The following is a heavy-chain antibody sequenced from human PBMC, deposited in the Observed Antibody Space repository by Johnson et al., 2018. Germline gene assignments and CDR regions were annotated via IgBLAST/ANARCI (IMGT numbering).Heavy chain of an antibody. CDR1: GFTFSAYG. CDR2: ISYDGSNK. D-gene: IGHD3-10*01. V-gene: IGHV3-30*18. CDR3: AKVLYYGSGIDAFDI. Sequence: LVQSGGGVVQPGRSLRLSCAASGFTFSAYGIHWVRQAPGKGLEWVAVISYDGSNKYFADSVKGRFTNSRDNSKNTLYLQMNSLRAEDTAVYYVAKVLYYGSGIDAFDIWGQGTMVTVSS. J-gene: IGHJ3*02.